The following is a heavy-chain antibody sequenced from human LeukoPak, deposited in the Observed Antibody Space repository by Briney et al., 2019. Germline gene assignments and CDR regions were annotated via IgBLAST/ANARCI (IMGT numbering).Heavy chain of an antibody. D-gene: IGHD3-16*01. CDR3: ARVIWGRYSSPRWFDP. Sequence: SETLSLTCTVSGGSISSSSYYWGWIRQPPGKGLEWIGYIYYSGSTNYNPSLKSRVTISVDTSKNQFSLKLSSVTAADTAVYYCARVIWGRYSSPRWFDPWGQGTLVTVSS. V-gene: IGHV4-61*05. J-gene: IGHJ5*02. CDR2: IYYSGST. CDR1: GGSISSSSYY.